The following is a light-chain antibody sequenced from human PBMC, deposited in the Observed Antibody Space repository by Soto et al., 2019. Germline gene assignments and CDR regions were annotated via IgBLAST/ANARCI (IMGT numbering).Light chain of an antibody. CDR3: QQYGNSPRA. Sequence: EIVLTQSPGTLSLSPGERATLSCRASQSVYNSYLAWYQQRPGQAPRLLISGASNRATGIPDRFSGSGSGTDFTLTISRLEPEDSAVYYCQQYGNSPRAFGQGTKAEIK. J-gene: IGKJ1*01. CDR2: GAS. CDR1: QSVYNSY. V-gene: IGKV3-20*01.